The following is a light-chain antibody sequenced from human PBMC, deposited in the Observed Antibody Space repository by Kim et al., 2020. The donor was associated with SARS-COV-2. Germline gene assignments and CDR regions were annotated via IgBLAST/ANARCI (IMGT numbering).Light chain of an antibody. CDR3: KQYSHSPLT. CDR2: GSS. J-gene: IGKJ4*01. Sequence: EIVMTQSPATLSVSPGERATLSCRASQSVSSNLAWYQQKPGHALRLLIYGSSTRATGIPGRFSGSGSGTEFTLTISSLQSEDFAVYYCKQYSHSPLTFGGGPKLEI. CDR1: QSVSSN. V-gene: IGKV3-15*01.